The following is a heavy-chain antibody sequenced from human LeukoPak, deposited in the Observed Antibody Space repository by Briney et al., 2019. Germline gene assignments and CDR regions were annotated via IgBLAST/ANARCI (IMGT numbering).Heavy chain of an antibody. J-gene: IGHJ4*02. CDR1: GFTFSSYW. Sequence: GGSLRLSCAASGFTFSSYWMSWVRQAPGKGLEWVANIKQDGSEKYYVDSVKGRFTISRDNAKNSLYLQMNSLGAEDTAVYYCARDFYHGEFDYWGQGTLVTVSS. CDR3: ARDFYHGEFDY. D-gene: IGHD3-10*01. CDR2: IKQDGSEK. V-gene: IGHV3-7*01.